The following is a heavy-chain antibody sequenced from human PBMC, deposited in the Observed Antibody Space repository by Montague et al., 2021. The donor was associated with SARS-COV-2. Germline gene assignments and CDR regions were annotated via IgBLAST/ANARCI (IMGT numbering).Heavy chain of an antibody. CDR1: GGSFSGYY. V-gene: IGHV4-34*01. CDR3: ARVPDYYDSSGYYFDAFDI. Sequence: SETLSLTCAVYGGSFSGYYWSWIRQPPGKGLEWIGEINHSGSINYNPSLKSRVTISVDTSKNLFSLKLSSVTAADTAVYYCARVPDYYDSSGYYFDAFDIWGQGTMVTVSS. D-gene: IGHD3-22*01. J-gene: IGHJ3*02. CDR2: INHSGSI.